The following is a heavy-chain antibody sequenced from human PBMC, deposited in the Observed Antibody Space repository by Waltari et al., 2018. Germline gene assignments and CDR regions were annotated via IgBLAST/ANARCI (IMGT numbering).Heavy chain of an antibody. CDR1: GYSISSGYY. D-gene: IGHD5-12*01. CDR3: ARQNSGYNY. Sequence: QVQLQESGPGLVKPSETLSLTCAVSGYSISSGYYWGWIRQPPGKGLEWIGSIYHSGSTYYNPSLKSRVTISVDTSKNQFSLKLSSVTAADTAVYYCARQNSGYNYWGQGILVTVSS. CDR2: IYHSGST. V-gene: IGHV4-38-2*01. J-gene: IGHJ4*02.